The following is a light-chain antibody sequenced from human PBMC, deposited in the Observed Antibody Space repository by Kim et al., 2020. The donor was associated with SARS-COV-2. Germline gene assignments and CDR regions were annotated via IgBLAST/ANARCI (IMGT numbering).Light chain of an antibody. CDR2: GAS. CDR1: QSVSSRY. J-gene: IGKJ5*01. V-gene: IGKV3-20*01. CDR3: QQYGNSFSIT. Sequence: EIVLTQSPSTLSLSPGEKATLSCRASQSVSSRYLTWYQQKPGQAPRVLIYGASNRATGIPDRFTGSGTGTDFTLIINRLEPEDFAVYYCQQYGNSFSITFGQGTRLEIK.